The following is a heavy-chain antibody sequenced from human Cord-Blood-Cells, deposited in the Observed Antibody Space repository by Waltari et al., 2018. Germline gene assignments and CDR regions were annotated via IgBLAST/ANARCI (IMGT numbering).Heavy chain of an antibody. V-gene: IGHV3-53*01. CDR2: IYSGGST. J-gene: IGHJ4*02. Sequence: EVQLVESGGGLIQPGGSLRLSCAASGFTVSSNYMSWVRQAPGKGREWVSVIYSGGSTYYADSVKGRFTISRDNSKNTLYLQMNSLRAEDTAVYYCARGGGGCSSTSCYKADYFDYWGQGTLVTVSS. D-gene: IGHD2-2*02. CDR3: ARGGGGCSSTSCYKADYFDY. CDR1: GFTVSSNY.